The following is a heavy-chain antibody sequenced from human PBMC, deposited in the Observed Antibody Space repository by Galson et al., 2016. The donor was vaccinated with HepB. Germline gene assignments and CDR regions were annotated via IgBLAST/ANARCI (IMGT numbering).Heavy chain of an antibody. Sequence: SLRLSCAASGFTVGNNYMSWVRQVPGKGLEXAXGIYSGGGTYYADSVKGRFTISRDKSKNTLYLQLNSLRAEDTAVYYCQTTNYYNGLDVWGQGTTVTVSS. CDR1: GFTVGNNY. D-gene: IGHD4-11*01. V-gene: IGHV3-66*01. CDR3: QTTNYYNGLDV. CDR2: IYSGGGT. J-gene: IGHJ6*02.